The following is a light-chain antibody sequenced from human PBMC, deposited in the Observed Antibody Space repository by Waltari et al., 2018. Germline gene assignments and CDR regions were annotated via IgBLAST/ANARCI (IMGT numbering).Light chain of an antibody. CDR2: AAS. CDR3: QQYYSTRTWT. Sequence: DIQMTQSPSSLSASVGDRVTITCRASQGISNSLAWYQQKPGKAPKLLLYAASRLESGVPSRFSGSGSGTDYTLTISSLQPEDFATYYCQQYYSTRTWTFGQETKVEIK. J-gene: IGKJ1*01. V-gene: IGKV1-NL1*01. CDR1: QGISNS.